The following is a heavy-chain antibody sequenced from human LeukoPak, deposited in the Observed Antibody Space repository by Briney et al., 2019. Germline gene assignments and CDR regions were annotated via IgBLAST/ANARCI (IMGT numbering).Heavy chain of an antibody. CDR2: IYTSGST. V-gene: IGHV4-4*07. J-gene: IGHJ6*03. Sequence: PSETLSLTCTVSGGSISSYYWSWIRQPAGKGLEWIGRIYTSGSTNYNPSLKCRVTMSVDTSKNQFSLKLSSVTAADTAVYYCASRLDHDYYYYYMDVWGKGTTVTVSS. CDR1: GGSISSYY. D-gene: IGHD6-19*01. CDR3: ASRLDHDYYYYYMDV.